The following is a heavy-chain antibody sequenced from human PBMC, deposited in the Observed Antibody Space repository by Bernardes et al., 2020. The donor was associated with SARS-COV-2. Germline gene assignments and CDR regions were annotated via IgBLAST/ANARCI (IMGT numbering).Heavy chain of an antibody. Sequence: GGSLRLSCAASGFTFRSYWMHWVRQGPGKGLVWVSRINSDGRTTTYADSVKGRFTISRDNGKNTLYLQMNSLRAEDTALYYCVRGPSDGHGRFEYWGQGALVTVSS. CDR1: GFTFRSYW. CDR2: INSDGRTT. J-gene: IGHJ4*02. V-gene: IGHV3-74*01. CDR3: VRGPSDGHGRFEY.